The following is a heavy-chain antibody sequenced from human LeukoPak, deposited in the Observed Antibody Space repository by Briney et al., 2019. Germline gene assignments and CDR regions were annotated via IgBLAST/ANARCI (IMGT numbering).Heavy chain of an antibody. CDR3: ARVYQGDMATNY. D-gene: IGHD3-9*01. J-gene: IGHJ4*02. CDR2: IYHTGST. CDR1: GASISDGGW. Sequence: PSGTLSLTCAVSGASISDGGWWTWVRQPPGKGLEWIGEIYHTGSTNYDPSLKSRVTISVDKSKNRFSLNLISLTAADTAIYYCARVYQGDMATNYWGQGTLVTVSS. V-gene: IGHV4-4*02.